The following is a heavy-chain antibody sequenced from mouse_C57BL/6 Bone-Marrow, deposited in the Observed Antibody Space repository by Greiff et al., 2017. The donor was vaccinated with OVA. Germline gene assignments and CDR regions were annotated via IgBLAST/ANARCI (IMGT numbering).Heavy chain of an antibody. Sequence: QVQLQQSGAELVKPGASVKMSCKASCYTFTSYWITWVKQRPGQGLEWIGDIYPGSGSTNYNEKFKSKATLTVDTSSSTAYMQLSSLTSEDSAVYYCARRYYGSSYWYFDVWGTGTTVTVSS. CDR2: IYPGSGST. CDR3: ARRYYGSSYWYFDV. CDR1: CYTFTSYW. D-gene: IGHD1-1*01. V-gene: IGHV1-55*01. J-gene: IGHJ1*03.